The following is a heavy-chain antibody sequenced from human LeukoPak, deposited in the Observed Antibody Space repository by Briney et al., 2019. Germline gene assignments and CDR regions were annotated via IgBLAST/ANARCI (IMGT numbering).Heavy chain of an antibody. CDR1: GFTFSDYY. D-gene: IGHD1-1*01. J-gene: IGHJ4*02. CDR3: ATYKHQLRTVYFDY. V-gene: IGHV3-7*02. Sequence: GGSLRLSCAASGFTFSDYYMSWIRQAPGKGLEWVANIKQDGSDKNYVDSVKGRFTISKDNAKNLLSLEMNGLRAEDTAVYYCATYKHQLRTVYFDYWGQGTLVTVSS. CDR2: IKQDGSDK.